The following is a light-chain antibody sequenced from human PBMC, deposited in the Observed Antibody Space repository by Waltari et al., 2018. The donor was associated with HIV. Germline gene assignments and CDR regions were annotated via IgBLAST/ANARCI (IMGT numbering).Light chain of an antibody. V-gene: IGLV2-14*03. Sequence: QSALTQPASVSGSPGQSFTISCTGTSSDVGGYNYVSWYQQHPGKAPKLMIYDVSNRPSGVANRFSGSKSGNTASLTISGLQADDEADYYCNSYTSSSTRGVFGTGTKVTVL. CDR2: DVS. J-gene: IGLJ1*01. CDR1: SSDVGGYNY. CDR3: NSYTSSSTRGV.